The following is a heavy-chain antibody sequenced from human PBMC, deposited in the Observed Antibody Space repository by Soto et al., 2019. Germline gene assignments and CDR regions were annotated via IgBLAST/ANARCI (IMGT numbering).Heavy chain of an antibody. D-gene: IGHD5-18*01. CDR2: IYHSGST. J-gene: IGHJ5*02. Sequence: SETLSLTCAVSGGSISSSNWWSWVRQPPGKGLEWIGEIYHSGSTNYNPSLKSRVTISVDKSKNQFSLKLSSVTAADTAVYYCARDEGYSYGYIWFDPWGQGTLVTVSS. CDR1: GGSISSSNW. CDR3: ARDEGYSYGYIWFDP. V-gene: IGHV4-4*02.